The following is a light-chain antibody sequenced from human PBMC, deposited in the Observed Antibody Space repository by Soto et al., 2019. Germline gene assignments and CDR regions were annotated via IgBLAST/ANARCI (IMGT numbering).Light chain of an antibody. CDR2: EVN. CDR1: SSDVGDYDY. V-gene: IGLV2-14*01. CDR3: SSFTRSSTWL. Sequence: QSALTQPASVSGSPGQSITISCTGTSSDVGDYDYVSWYQQHPGKAPKLMIYEVNNRPSGVSNRFSGSKSGNTASLTISGLQAEDEADYYCSSFTRSSTWLFGGGTKLTVL. J-gene: IGLJ3*02.